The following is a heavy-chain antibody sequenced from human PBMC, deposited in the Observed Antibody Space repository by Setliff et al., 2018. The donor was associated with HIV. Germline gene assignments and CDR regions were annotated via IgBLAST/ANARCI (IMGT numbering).Heavy chain of an antibody. CDR3: AADTGFYFDSTGYSTAFDI. J-gene: IGHJ3*02. Sequence: KLSETLSLTCTVSGDSISSITCSWNWIRQLPGKGLEWIGHIYTSGNADYNPSLKSRLSISVDTSKKHFSLKLSSVTAADTAVYYCAADTGFYFDSTGYSTAFDIWGPGTMVTVSS. CDR1: GDSISSITCS. V-gene: IGHV4-31*02. CDR2: IYTSGNA. D-gene: IGHD3-22*01.